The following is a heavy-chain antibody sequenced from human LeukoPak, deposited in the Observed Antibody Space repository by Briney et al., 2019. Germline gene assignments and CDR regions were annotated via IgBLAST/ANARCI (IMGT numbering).Heavy chain of an antibody. CDR1: GFTFSSYW. CDR2: IRSSGSTM. D-gene: IGHD3-3*01. V-gene: IGHV3-48*04. Sequence: GGSLRLSCAASGFTFSSYWMSWVRQAPGKGLEWVSYIRSSGSTMYFADSVKGRFTISRDNAKNSLFLQMNSLRAEDTAVYYCARVRSGGYFDFWGQGTLVTVSS. CDR3: ARVRSGGYFDF. J-gene: IGHJ4*02.